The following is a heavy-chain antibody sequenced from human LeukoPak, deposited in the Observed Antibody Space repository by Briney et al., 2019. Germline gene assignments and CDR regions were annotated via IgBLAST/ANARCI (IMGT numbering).Heavy chain of an antibody. Sequence: GGSLRLSCAASGFTFCSCKMNWVRRAPGKGLEWVASITGRGTNTYYADAVKGRFTISRDNSRNTVFLQMSSLTVDDTAVYYCANLQYWGQGSLVVVS. CDR2: ITGRGTNT. CDR1: GFTFCSCK. J-gene: IGHJ1*01. V-gene: IGHV3-23*01. CDR3: ANLQY.